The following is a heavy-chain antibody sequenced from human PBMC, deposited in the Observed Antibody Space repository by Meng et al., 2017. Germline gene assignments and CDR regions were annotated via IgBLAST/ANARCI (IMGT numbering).Heavy chain of an antibody. Sequence: SGPTLVKPTQTLTLTCTFSGFSLSTSGMCVSWIRQPPGKALEWLALIDWDDDKYYSTSLKTRLTISKDTSKNQVVLTMTNMDPVDTATYYCARMHYYGPGSYRTYYYGMDVWGQGTTVTVSS. CDR2: IDWDDDK. V-gene: IGHV2-70*01. J-gene: IGHJ6*02. D-gene: IGHD3-10*01. CDR1: GFSLSTSGMC. CDR3: ARMHYYGPGSYRTYYYGMDV.